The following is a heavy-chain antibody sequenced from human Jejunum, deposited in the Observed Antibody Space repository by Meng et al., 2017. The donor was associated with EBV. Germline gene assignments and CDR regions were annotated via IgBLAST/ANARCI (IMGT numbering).Heavy chain of an antibody. V-gene: IGHV3-21*02. D-gene: IGHD2-8*01. CDR1: GLTFSGYT. CDR2: ISAGGDYT. Sequence: EVQLVESGGXLVNFGGSLXLSCADCGLTFSGYTINWVRQAPGRGLEWVSSISAGGDYTYYADSVQGRFTISRDKAGNSMYLLMNSLTADDTALYYCTRGLLRCNNVRCHRGWFDPWGQGTLGTVSS. J-gene: IGHJ5*02. CDR3: TRGLLRCNNVRCHRGWFDP.